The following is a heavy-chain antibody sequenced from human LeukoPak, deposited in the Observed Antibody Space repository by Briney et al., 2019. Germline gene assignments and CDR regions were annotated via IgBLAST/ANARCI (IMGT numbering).Heavy chain of an antibody. CDR2: IYTSGST. CDR1: GDSISNFY. D-gene: IGHD6-13*01. V-gene: IGHV4-4*07. J-gene: IGHJ4*02. Sequence: PSETLSLTCTVSGDSISNFYWSWIRQPAGKGLEWIGRIYTSGSTNYNPSLKSRVTMSVDTSKNQFSLKLSSVTAADTAVYYCARDVVAAPGTWDYWGQGTLVTVSS. CDR3: ARDVVAAPGTWDY.